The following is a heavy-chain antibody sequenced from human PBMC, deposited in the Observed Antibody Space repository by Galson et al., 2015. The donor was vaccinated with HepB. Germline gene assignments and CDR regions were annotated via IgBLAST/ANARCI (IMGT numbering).Heavy chain of an antibody. CDR3: ARDSSGSGYPAYFDY. CDR1: GGSISSGGYY. V-gene: IGHV4-31*03. J-gene: IGHJ4*02. CDR2: IYYSGST. D-gene: IGHD3-10*01. Sequence: TLSLTCTVSGGSISSGGYYWSWIRQHPGKGLEWIGYIYYSGSTYYNPSLKSRVTISVDTSKNQFSLKLSSVTAADTAVYYCARDSSGSGYPAYFDYWGQGTLVTVSS.